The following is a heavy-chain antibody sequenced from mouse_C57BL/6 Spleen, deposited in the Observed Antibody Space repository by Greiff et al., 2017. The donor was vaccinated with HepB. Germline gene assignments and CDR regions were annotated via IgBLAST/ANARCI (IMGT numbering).Heavy chain of an antibody. J-gene: IGHJ2*01. CDR2: ISDGGSYT. CDR1: GFTFSSYA. D-gene: IGHD2-10*02. V-gene: IGHV5-4*03. CDR3: ARVWSYYFDY. Sequence: DVMLVESGGGLVKPGGSLKLSCAASGFTFSSYAMSWVRQTPEKRLEWVATISDGGSYTYYPDNVKGRFTISRDNAKNNLYLQMSHLKSEDTAMYYCARVWSYYFDYWGQGTTLTVSS.